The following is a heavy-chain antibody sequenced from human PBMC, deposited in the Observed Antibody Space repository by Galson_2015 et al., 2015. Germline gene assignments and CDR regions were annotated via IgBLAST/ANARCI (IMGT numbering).Heavy chain of an antibody. CDR1: GFTFSNYW. CDR3: IRDFSAIQGHYYDH. V-gene: IGHV3-74*01. D-gene: IGHD3-3*01. J-gene: IGHJ4*02. Sequence: LRLSCAASGFTFSNYWMHWVRQAPGKGLVWVSRINSDGGTTNYADSVQGRFTVSRDNAKNTLYLQMNSLRAEDTAVYYCIRDFSAIQGHYYDHWGQGTLVTVSS. CDR2: INSDGGTT.